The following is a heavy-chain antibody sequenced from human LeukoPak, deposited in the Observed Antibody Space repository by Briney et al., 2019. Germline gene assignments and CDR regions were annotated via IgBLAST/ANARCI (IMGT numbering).Heavy chain of an antibody. CDR1: GFTFSNYA. J-gene: IGHJ3*02. Sequence: PGGSLRLSCAASGFTFSNYAMSWVRQAPGKGLEWVSSISSNGGTTYYADSVKGRFTISRDNSKNTLYLQANSLRAEDTAVYYCAKDRRWQTTVDAFDIWGQGTTVTVSS. CDR2: ISSNGGTT. D-gene: IGHD4-17*01. V-gene: IGHV3-23*01. CDR3: AKDRRWQTTVDAFDI.